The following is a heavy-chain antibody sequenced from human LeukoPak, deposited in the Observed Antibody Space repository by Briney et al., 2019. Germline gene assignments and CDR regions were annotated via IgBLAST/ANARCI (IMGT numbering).Heavy chain of an antibody. CDR2: IIPIFGTA. V-gene: IGHV1-69*06. D-gene: IGHD6-19*01. J-gene: IGHJ4*02. CDR3: ARDLGAIAVAGNLGSY. Sequence: SVKVSCKASGYTFTGYYMHWVRQAPGQGLEWMGGIIPIFGTANYAQKFQGRVTITADKSTSTAYMELSSLRAEDTAVYYCARDLGAIAVAGNLGSYWGQGTLVTVSS. CDR1: GYTFTGYY.